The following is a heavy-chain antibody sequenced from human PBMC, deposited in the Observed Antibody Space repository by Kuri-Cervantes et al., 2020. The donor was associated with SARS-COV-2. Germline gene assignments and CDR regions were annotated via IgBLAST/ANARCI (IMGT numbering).Heavy chain of an antibody. CDR3: ARFRSYCSSTSCYLANAFDI. V-gene: IGHV1-69*13. CDR1: GGTFSSYA. J-gene: IGHJ3*02. D-gene: IGHD2-2*01. CDR2: IIPIFGTA. Sequence: SVQVSCNASGGTFSSYAIIWVRQAPGQGLEWKGRIIPIFGTANYAQKFQGRVTITADESTSTAYMELSSLRSEDTAVYYCARFRSYCSSTSCYLANAFDIWGQGTMVTVSS.